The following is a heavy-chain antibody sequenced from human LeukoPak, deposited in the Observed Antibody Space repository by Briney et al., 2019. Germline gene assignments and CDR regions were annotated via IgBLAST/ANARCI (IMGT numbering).Heavy chain of an antibody. Sequence: PGGSLRLSCAASGFMFSAYNMNWVRQAPGKGLEWVSYISSSGSTIFYADSVKGRFTISRDNSKTTLFLQMNSLRAEDTAVYYCAKRTSGSSWYSSDSWGQGTLVTVSS. J-gene: IGHJ4*02. CDR2: ISSSGSTI. V-gene: IGHV3-48*01. CDR3: AKRTSGSSWYSSDS. CDR1: GFMFSAYN. D-gene: IGHD6-13*01.